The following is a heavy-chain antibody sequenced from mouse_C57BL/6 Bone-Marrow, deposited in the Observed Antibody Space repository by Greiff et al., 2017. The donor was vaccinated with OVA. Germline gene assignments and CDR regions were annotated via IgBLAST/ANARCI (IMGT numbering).Heavy chain of an antibody. Sequence: VQLQQSGAELVRPGASVKLSCTASGFNIKDDYMHWVKQRPEQGLEWIGWIDPENGDTEYDSKFQGKATITADTSSNTAYLQLSSLTSEDTAVEYWVYDCDSYGCCDVWGRGNTVTVTS. CDR2: IDPENGDT. D-gene: IGHD2-12*01. J-gene: IGHJ1*03. V-gene: IGHV14-4*01. CDR3: VYDCDSYGCCDV. CDR1: GFNIKDDY.